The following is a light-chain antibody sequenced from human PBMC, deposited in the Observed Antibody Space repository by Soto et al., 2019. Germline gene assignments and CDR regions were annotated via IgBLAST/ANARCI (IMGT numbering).Light chain of an antibody. J-gene: IGKJ1*01. CDR2: GAS. V-gene: IGKV3-20*01. CDR3: QQYGSSPRT. CDR1: QSVSSSH. Sequence: EIGLKQARGTLSLTQGARATLSCRASQSVSSSHLAWYQQKPGQAPRLLISGASSRATGIPDRFTGSGSGTDFTLTISRLEPEDFAVYYCQQYGSSPRTFGQGTKVDVK.